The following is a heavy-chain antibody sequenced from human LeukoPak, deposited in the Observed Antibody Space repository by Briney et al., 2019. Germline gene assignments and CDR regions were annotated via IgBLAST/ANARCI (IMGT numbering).Heavy chain of an antibody. CDR3: ARGRVGSARTFDS. CDR1: GFTFSSYG. V-gene: IGHV3-7*01. Sequence: GGSLRLSCAASGFTFSSYGMSWVRQAPGKGLEWVANIKQDGSEKYYVDSVKGRFTISRDNAKNSLYLQMNSLRAEDTSVYYCARGRVGSARTFDSWGQGTLVTVSS. D-gene: IGHD6-19*01. J-gene: IGHJ4*02. CDR2: IKQDGSEK.